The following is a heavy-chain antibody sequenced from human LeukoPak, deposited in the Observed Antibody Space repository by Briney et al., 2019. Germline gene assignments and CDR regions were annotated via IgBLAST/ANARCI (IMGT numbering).Heavy chain of an antibody. J-gene: IGHJ3*02. CDR3: AKPIEGFGDSSAFDI. CDR2: ISSSSSYI. CDR1: GFTFSSYS. D-gene: IGHD3-10*01. V-gene: IGHV3-21*04. Sequence: GGSLRLSCAASGFTFSSYSMNWVRQAPGKGLEWVSSISSSSSYIYYADSVKGRFTISRDNSKNTLYLQMNSLRAEDTAVYYCAKPIEGFGDSSAFDIWGQGTMVTVSS.